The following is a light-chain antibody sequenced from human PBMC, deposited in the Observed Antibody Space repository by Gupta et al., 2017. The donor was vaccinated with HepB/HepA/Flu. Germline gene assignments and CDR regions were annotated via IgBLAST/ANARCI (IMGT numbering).Light chain of an antibody. CDR1: QSVSSN. CDR3: QQDNNWPLT. Sequence: TLSVSPGERATLSCRASQSVSSNLAWYQRKPGQAPRLLIYRASTRATNIPARFSGSGSGTEFTLTISSLQSEDFALYYCQQDNNWPLTFGGGTKVEI. V-gene: IGKV3-15*01. CDR2: RAS. J-gene: IGKJ4*01.